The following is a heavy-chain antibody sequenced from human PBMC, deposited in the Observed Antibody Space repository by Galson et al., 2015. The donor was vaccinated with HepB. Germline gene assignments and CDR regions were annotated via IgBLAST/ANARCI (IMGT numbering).Heavy chain of an antibody. CDR1: GYTFTSYA. V-gene: IGHV7-4-1*02. CDR2: INTNTGNP. Sequence: QSGAEVKKPGESLKISCRASGYTFTSYAMNWVRQAPGQGLEWMGWINTNTGNPTYAQGFTGRFVFSLDTSVSTAYLQISSLKAEDTAVYYCARKGRDFHDILTGFSYWGQGTLVTVSS. CDR3: ARKGRDFHDILTGFSY. J-gene: IGHJ4*02. D-gene: IGHD3-9*01.